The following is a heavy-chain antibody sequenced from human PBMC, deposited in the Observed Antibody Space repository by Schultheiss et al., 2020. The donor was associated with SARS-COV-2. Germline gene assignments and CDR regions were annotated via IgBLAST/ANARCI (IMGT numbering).Heavy chain of an antibody. V-gene: IGHV3-30*18. Sequence: GGSLRLSCAASGFTFSSYGMHWVRQAPGKGLEWVAVISYDGSNKYYADSVKGRFTISRDNAKNSLYLQMNSLRAEDTALYYCAKGVSYCSGGSCPLDYWGQGTLVTVSS. CDR1: GFTFSSYG. CDR3: AKGVSYCSGGSCPLDY. CDR2: ISYDGSNK. J-gene: IGHJ4*02. D-gene: IGHD2-15*01.